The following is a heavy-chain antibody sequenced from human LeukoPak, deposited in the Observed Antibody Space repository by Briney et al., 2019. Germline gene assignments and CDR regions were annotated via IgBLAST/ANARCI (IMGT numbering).Heavy chain of an antibody. CDR1: GFTFSTYG. J-gene: IGHJ4*02. D-gene: IGHD1-26*01. V-gene: IGHV3-30*03. CDR2: ISYDGRQK. CDR3: ARLIVGATDY. Sequence: GGSLRLSCAASGFTFSTYGMNWVRQAPGKGLEWVAVISYDGRQKYYADSVKGRFTISRDNSKDTVYLQMNSLRAEDTAVFYCARLIVGATDYWGQGTLVTVSS.